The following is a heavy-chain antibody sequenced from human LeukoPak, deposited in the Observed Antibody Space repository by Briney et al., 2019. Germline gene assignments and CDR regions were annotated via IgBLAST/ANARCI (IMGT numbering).Heavy chain of an antibody. CDR2: INTNTGNP. Sequence: ASVKVSCKSSGYTFTSYAMTWVRQAPGQGLEWMGWINTNTGNPTYAQGFTGRFVFSLDTSVSTAYLQISSLKADDTAMYYCARGDYDTHGYQTRWGQGTLVTVSS. J-gene: IGHJ4*02. CDR1: GYTFTSYA. V-gene: IGHV7-4-1*02. CDR3: ARGDYDTHGYQTR. D-gene: IGHD3-22*01.